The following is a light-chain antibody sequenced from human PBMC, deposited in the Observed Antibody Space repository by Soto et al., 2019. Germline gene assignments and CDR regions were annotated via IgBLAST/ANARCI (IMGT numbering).Light chain of an antibody. Sequence: EIVMTQSPATLSVSPGERVTLSCWASQSVFTNLAWSQHKPGQAPRLLIYAASTRATGIAARFSGSGSGTKLTLTIIRLQSADFAIYYCQQYNNWPYTFGQGTKLEIK. CDR2: AAS. V-gene: IGKV3-15*01. CDR3: QQYNNWPYT. CDR1: QSVFTN. J-gene: IGKJ2*01.